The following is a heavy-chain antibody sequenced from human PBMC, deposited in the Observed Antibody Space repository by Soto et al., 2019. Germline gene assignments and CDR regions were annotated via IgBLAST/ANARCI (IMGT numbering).Heavy chain of an antibody. V-gene: IGHV2-26*01. CDR3: ARMEVRGVITMGSNWFDP. D-gene: IGHD3-10*01. CDR2: IFSNDEK. CDR1: GFSLSNARMG. Sequence: QVTLKESGPVPVKPTETLTLTCTVSGFSLSNARMGVSWISQPPGKALEWLAHIFSNDEKSYSTSLKSRLTISKDTSKSQVVLTMTNMDPVDTATYYCARMEVRGVITMGSNWFDPWGQGTLVTVSS. J-gene: IGHJ5*02.